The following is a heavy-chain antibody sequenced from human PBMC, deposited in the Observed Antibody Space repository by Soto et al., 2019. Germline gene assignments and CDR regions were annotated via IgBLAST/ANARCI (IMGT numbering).Heavy chain of an antibody. CDR3: ARRGKVITTNYGMDV. CDR2: IYYSGST. V-gene: IGHV4-39*01. D-gene: IGHD4-4*01. CDR1: CGSISSSSYY. J-gene: IGHJ6*02. Sequence: PSETLSLTCTVSCGSISSSSYYWGWIRQPPGKGLEWIGSIYYSGSTYYNPSLKSRVTISVDTSKNQFSLKLSSVTAADTAVYYCARRGKVITTNYGMDVWGQGTTVTVSS.